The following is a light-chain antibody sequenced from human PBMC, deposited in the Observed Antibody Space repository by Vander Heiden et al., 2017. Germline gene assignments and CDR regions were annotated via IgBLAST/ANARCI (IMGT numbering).Light chain of an antibody. CDR3: QQSYNTPIT. Sequence: DIQLTKSPSSLSASVGAGVTITCRASQAIFTYVNWYQQKPGKAPKLLIYAASSLESGVPSRFSGSGSGTDFTLTISSLQPEDFATYSCQQSYNTPITFGQGTRLEIK. CDR2: AAS. V-gene: IGKV1-39*01. J-gene: IGKJ5*01. CDR1: QAIFTY.